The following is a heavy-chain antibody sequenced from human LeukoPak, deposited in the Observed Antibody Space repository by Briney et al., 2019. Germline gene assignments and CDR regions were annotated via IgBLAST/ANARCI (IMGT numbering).Heavy chain of an antibody. CDR1: GGSISSYC. D-gene: IGHD1-26*01. J-gene: IGHJ4*02. CDR3: ARVQRELRNTWGFDY. Sequence: SETLSHTCTVSGGSISSYCWSWIRQPPGKGLEWIGYIYYSGSTNYNPSLKSRVTISVDTSKNQFSLKLSSVTAADTAVYYCARVQRELRNTWGFDYWGQETLVTVSS. V-gene: IGHV4-59*01. CDR2: IYYSGST.